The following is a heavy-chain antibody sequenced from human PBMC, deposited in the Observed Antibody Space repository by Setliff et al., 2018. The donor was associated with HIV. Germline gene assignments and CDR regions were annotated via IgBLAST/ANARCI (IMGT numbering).Heavy chain of an antibody. CDR2: INHSGST. CDR3: ARRPPLTTGREYYFDF. D-gene: IGHD1-1*01. CDR1: GGSFSSYY. J-gene: IGHJ4*02. V-gene: IGHV4-34*01. Sequence: SETLSLTCTVYGGSFSSYYWSWIRQPPGRGLEWIGEINHSGSTNYNPSLKSRVTISIDTSENQFSLKLSSVTAADTAVYYCARRPPLTTGREYYFDFWGQGTLVTVSS.